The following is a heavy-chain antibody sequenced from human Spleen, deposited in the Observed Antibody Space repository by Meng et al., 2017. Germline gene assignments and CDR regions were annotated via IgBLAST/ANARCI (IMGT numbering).Heavy chain of an antibody. CDR2: LGAHDGDT. V-gene: IGHV1-18*01. J-gene: IGHJ4*02. CDR1: DYTFTGYG. Sequence: QVQPVQSGAELKQPWASVKVSCKASDYTFTGYGVSWVRQAPGQGLEWMAWLGAHDGDTSHAPKFQGRVTVSADRPTATAYMELRSLRSDDTAVYYCARGTPGRSYSDYWGQGTLVTVSS. CDR3: ARGTPGRSYSDY. D-gene: IGHD3-10*01.